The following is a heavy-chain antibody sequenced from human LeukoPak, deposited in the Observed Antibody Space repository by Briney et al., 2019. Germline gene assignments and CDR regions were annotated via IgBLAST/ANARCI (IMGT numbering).Heavy chain of an antibody. CDR2: IDNSVST. CDR1: GGSISSYY. Sequence: SETLSLTCSVSGGSISSYYWSWIRQPPGKGLEWIGYIDNSVSTTYNPSLKSRVTISVDTSKNQFSLELSSATAADTAVYYCARSPPWFDPWGQGTLVTVSS. J-gene: IGHJ5*02. CDR3: ARSPPWFDP. V-gene: IGHV4-59*08.